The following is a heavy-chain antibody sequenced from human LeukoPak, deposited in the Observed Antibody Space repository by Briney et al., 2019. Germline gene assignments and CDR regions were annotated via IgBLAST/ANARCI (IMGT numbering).Heavy chain of an antibody. D-gene: IGHD6-19*01. CDR2: ISYDGSNK. CDR1: GFTFSSYA. Sequence: GGSLRLSCAASGFTFSSYAMHWVRQAPGKGLEWVAVISYDGSNKYYADSVKGRFTISRDNSKNTLYLQMNSLRAEDTAVYYCARDYGSGWYPEVDYWGQGTLVTVSS. V-gene: IGHV3-30-3*01. J-gene: IGHJ4*02. CDR3: ARDYGSGWYPEVDY.